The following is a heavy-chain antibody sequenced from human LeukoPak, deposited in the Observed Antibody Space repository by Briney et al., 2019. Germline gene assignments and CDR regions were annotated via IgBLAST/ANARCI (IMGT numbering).Heavy chain of an antibody. D-gene: IGHD3-22*01. J-gene: IGHJ4*02. CDR2: IYYSGST. Sequence: SETLSLTCTVSGGSISSYYWSWIRQPPGKGLEWIGYIYYSGSTNYNPSLKSRVTISVDTSKNQFSLKLSSVTAADTAVYYCARDADYYDSSGYYTYYFDYWGQGTLVTVSS. CDR1: GGSISSYY. V-gene: IGHV4-59*12. CDR3: ARDADYYDSSGYYTYYFDY.